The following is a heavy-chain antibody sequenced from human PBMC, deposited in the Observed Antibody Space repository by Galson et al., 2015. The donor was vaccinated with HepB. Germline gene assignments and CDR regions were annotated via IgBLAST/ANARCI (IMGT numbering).Heavy chain of an antibody. J-gene: IGHJ3*02. CDR2: ISGSGGST. D-gene: IGHD3-10*01. CDR3: ANLEITMDAFDI. CDR1: GFTFSSYA. Sequence: SLRLSCAASGFTFSSYAMSWVRQAPGKGLEWVSAISGSGGSTYYADSVKGRFTISRDNSKNTLYLQMNSLRAEDTAVYYCANLEITMDAFDIWGQGTMVTVSS. V-gene: IGHV3-23*01.